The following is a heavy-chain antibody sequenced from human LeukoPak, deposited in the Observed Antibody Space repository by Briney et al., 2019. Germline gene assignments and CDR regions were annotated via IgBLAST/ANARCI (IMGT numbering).Heavy chain of an antibody. D-gene: IGHD5-24*01. Sequence: GGSLRLSCVALEFSFETYWMSWVRQASGKGPEWVANINEDGSEKHYVGSVRGRFTISRDNADNSLHLQMNSLRPEDMAVYYCARGETMDVWGKGTTVTVSS. V-gene: IGHV3-7*01. CDR3: ARGETMDV. CDR2: INEDGSEK. CDR1: EFSFETYW. J-gene: IGHJ6*03.